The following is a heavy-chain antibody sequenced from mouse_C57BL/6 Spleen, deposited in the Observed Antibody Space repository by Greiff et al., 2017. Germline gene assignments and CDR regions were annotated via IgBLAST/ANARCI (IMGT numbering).Heavy chain of an antibody. CDR1: GFTFSDYG. V-gene: IGHV5-17*01. Sequence: EVMLVESGGGLVKPGGSLKLSCAASGFTFSDYGMHWVRQAPEKGLEWVAYISSGSSTIYYADTVKGRFTISRDNAKNTLFLQMTRLRSEDTAMYYCARGVLRFYAMDYWGQGTSVTVSS. D-gene: IGHD1-1*01. CDR3: ARGVLRFYAMDY. CDR2: ISSGSSTI. J-gene: IGHJ4*01.